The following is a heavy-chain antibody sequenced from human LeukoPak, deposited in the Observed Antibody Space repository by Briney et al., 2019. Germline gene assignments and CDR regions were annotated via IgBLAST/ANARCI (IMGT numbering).Heavy chain of an antibody. CDR1: GYSISSGYY. D-gene: IGHD1-26*01. CDR2: IYHSGST. J-gene: IGHJ4*02. V-gene: IGHV4-38-2*02. CDR3: ARVSGSYLLKSDY. Sequence: SETLSLTCTVSGYSISSGYYWGWIRQPPGKGLEWTGSIYHSGSTYYNPSLKSRVTISVDTSKNQFSLKLSSVTAADTAVYYCARVSGSYLLKSDYWGQGTLVTVSS.